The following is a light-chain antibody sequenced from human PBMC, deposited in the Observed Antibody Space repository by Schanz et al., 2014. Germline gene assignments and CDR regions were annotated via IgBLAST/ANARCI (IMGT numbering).Light chain of an antibody. J-gene: IGKJ3*01. V-gene: IGKV3-20*01. Sequence: EIVLTHSPGTLSLSPGERAPLSCRASQSVSSNLAWYQQKPGQAPRLLIYGASSRATGVPDRFSASGSGTDFTLTITRLEPEDFAVYYCQQYGTSPFTFGPGTKVDIK. CDR1: QSVSSN. CDR3: QQYGTSPFT. CDR2: GAS.